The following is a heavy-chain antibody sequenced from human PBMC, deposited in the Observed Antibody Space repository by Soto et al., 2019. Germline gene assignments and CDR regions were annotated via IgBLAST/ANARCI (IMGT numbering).Heavy chain of an antibody. CDR1: GGTFSSYA. Sequence: QVQLVQSGAEVKKPGSSVKVSCKASGGTFSSYAISWVRQAPGQGLEWMGGIIPIFGTANYAQKFQGRVTITADESTSTAYMKLSSLRSEDTAVYYCARDPYSSSFYYYYYGMDVWGQGTTVTVSS. D-gene: IGHD6-6*01. CDR2: IIPIFGTA. V-gene: IGHV1-69*01. CDR3: ARDPYSSSFYYYYYGMDV. J-gene: IGHJ6*02.